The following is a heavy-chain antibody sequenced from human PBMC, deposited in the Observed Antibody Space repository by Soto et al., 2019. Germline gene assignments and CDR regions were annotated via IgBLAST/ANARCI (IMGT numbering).Heavy chain of an antibody. V-gene: IGHV3-30*18. CDR2: ISHDGNKE. CDR1: GFTFSNYG. Sequence: QLVESGGDVVQPGRSLRLSCAASGFTFSNYGMHWVRQAPGKGLEWVAVISHDGNKEYYADSVRGRFTISRDNSQQTVYLQMNSLRADDTAMSYCAKGAPSISILWEFDRWGQGTLVTVSS. J-gene: IGHJ4*02. CDR3: AKGAPSISILWEFDR. D-gene: IGHD2-21*01.